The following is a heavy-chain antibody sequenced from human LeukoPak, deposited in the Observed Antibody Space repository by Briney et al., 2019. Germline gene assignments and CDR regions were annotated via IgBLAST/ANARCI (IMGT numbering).Heavy chain of an antibody. CDR3: ARDALNYDSSGYYLTE. J-gene: IGHJ4*02. V-gene: IGHV1-46*01. Sequence: ASVKVSCKASGYSFINFGLSWVRQAPGQGLEWMGIINPSGGSTSYAQKFQGIVTMTRDTSTSTVYMELSSLRSEDTAVYYCARDALNYDSSGYYLTEWGQGTLVTVSS. D-gene: IGHD3-22*01. CDR2: INPSGGST. CDR1: GYSFINFG.